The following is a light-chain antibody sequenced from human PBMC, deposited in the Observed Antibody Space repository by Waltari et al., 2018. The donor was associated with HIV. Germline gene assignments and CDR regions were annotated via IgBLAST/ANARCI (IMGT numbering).Light chain of an antibody. CDR3: QQYNTWPQT. CDR2: GTS. J-gene: IGKJ1*01. V-gene: IGKV3-15*01. CDR1: QRVTTN. Sequence: DIEMTPSPATLSVSPGERVTLSCRANQRVTTNLDWYQQKPGQAPRLLIYGTSTRATGCPGRFSGSGSGTEFTLTISSLQSEDFAVYYCQQYNTWPQTFGQGTRVEI.